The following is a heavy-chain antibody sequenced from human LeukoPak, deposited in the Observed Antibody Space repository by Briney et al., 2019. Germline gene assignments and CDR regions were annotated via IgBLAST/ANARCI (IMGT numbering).Heavy chain of an antibody. V-gene: IGHV3-33*01. Sequence: GGSLRLSCAASGFTFSSYGMHWVRQAPGKGLEWVAVIWYDGSNKYYADSVKGRFTISRDNAKNSLYLQMNSLRAEDTAVYYCAREGASIAVAGTFDYWGQGTLVTVSS. CDR3: AREGASIAVAGTFDY. D-gene: IGHD6-19*01. CDR2: IWYDGSNK. J-gene: IGHJ4*02. CDR1: GFTFSSYG.